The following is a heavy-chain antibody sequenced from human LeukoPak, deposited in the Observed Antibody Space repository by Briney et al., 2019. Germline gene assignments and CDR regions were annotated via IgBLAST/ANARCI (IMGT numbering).Heavy chain of an antibody. CDR1: GGSISGYY. V-gene: IGHV4-59*01. CDR2: IYYSGTA. CDR3: ATTGYRGFDI. J-gene: IGHJ3*02. D-gene: IGHD5-18*01. Sequence: SSETLSLTCTVSGGSISGYYWNWIRQSPEKGLEWIGYIYYSGTANYNPSLKSRLTISLDTSNNQFSLKLSSVTAADTAVYYCATTGYRGFDIWGQGTMVTVSS.